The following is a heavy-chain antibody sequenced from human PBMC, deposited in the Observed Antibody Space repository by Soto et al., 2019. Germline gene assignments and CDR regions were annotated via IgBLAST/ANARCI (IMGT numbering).Heavy chain of an antibody. V-gene: IGHV4-30-4*01. CDR2: IYKSATT. Sequence: SETLSLTCSVSGDSISNLDYFWAWIRQPPGQALEYIGYIYKSATTYYNPTFESRVAISVDTSKSQFSLNVTSVTAADTAVYFCARGRYCLTGRCFPNWFYSWGQEALVTV. J-gene: IGHJ5*01. CDR1: GDSISNLDYF. D-gene: IGHD7-27*01. CDR3: ARGRYCLTGRCFPNWFYS.